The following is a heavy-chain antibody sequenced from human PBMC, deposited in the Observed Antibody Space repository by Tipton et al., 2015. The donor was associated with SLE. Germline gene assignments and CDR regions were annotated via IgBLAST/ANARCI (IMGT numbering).Heavy chain of an antibody. CDR3: ARSNVGAFDI. CDR1: GGSINSNY. V-gene: IGHV4-59*01. CDR2: IFYTGST. D-gene: IGHD4-11*01. Sequence: TLSLTCTVSGGSINSNYWSWIRQPPGKGLQWIGYIFYTGSTSYNPSLKSRVTISVDTSKNQFSLNLRSVTAADTAVYYCARSNVGAFDIWGQGILVTVSS. J-gene: IGHJ3*02.